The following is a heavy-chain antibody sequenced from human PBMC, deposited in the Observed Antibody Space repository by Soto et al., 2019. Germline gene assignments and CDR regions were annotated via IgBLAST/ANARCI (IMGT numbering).Heavy chain of an antibody. V-gene: IGHV4-4*02. Sequence: SETLSLTCAVSGCSISSSNWWIWVRQPPGKGLEWIGEIYHSGSTNYNPSLKSRVTVSVDTSKNQFSLKLSSVTAADTAVYYCAKLGFNGVICHPGYWGQGTLVTVSS. J-gene: IGHJ4*02. CDR2: IYHSGST. CDR1: GCSISSSNW. CDR3: AKLGFNGVICHPGY. D-gene: IGHD2-8*01.